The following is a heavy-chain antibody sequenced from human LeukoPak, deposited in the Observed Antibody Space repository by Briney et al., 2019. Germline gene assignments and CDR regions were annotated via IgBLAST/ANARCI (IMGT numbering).Heavy chain of an antibody. CDR1: GITVRSNY. CDR2: IYSGDRA. CDR3: ARGTLIVGYFDY. J-gene: IGHJ4*02. Sequence: GGSLRLSCAASGITVRSNYMNWVRQTPGKGLEWVSVIYSGDRAYYADSAKDRFTISRDNSKNTLYLQMKSLRAEDTAVYFCARGTLIVGYFDYWGQGTLVTVSS. V-gene: IGHV3-66*01. D-gene: IGHD3-22*01.